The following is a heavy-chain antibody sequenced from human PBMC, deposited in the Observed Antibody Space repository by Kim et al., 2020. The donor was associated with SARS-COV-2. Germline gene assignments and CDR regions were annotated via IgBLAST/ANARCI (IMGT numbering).Heavy chain of an antibody. J-gene: IGHJ6*02. CDR3: ARTDVGAPGIPYYYGMDV. CDR2: TYYRSKWYN. CDR1: GDSVSSNSAA. Sequence: SQTLSLTCAISGDSVSSNSAAWNWIRQSPSRGLEWLGRTYYRSKWYNEYAVSVKSRITINPDTSKNQFSLQLNSVTPEDTAVYYCARTDVGAPGIPYYYGMDVWGQGTTVTVSS. V-gene: IGHV6-1*01. D-gene: IGHD2-21*01.